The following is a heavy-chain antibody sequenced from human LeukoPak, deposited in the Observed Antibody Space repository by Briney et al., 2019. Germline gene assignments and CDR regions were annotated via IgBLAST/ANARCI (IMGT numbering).Heavy chain of an antibody. V-gene: IGHV3-48*03. CDR2: ISNSGSTI. Sequence: GGSLRLTCAASGFTFSSYEMNWVRQAPGKGLEWVSYISNSGSTIYYTDSVKGRFTISRDNAKNSVYLQMNSLRAEDTALYYCARGSGSSWYFYFDYWGQGTLVTVSS. J-gene: IGHJ4*02. CDR3: ARGSGSSWYFYFDY. CDR1: GFTFSSYE. D-gene: IGHD6-13*01.